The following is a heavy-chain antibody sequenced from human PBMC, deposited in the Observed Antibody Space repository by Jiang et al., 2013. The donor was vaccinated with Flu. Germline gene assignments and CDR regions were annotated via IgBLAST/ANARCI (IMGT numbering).Heavy chain of an antibody. CDR2: IKSKTDGGTT. J-gene: IGHJ4*02. V-gene: IGHV3-15*07. CDR3: TTENLGGDYEGYFDY. Sequence: WVRQAPGKGLEWVGRIKSKTDGGTTDYAAPVKGRFTISRDDSKNTLYLQMNSLKTEDTAVYYCTTENLGGDYEGYFDYWGQGTLVTVSS. D-gene: IGHD4-17*01.